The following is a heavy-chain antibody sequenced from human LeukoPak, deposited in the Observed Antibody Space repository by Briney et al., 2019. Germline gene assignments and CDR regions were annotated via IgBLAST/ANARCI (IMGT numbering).Heavy chain of an antibody. V-gene: IGHV3-74*01. CDR2: INSDGGST. Sequence: PGGSLRLSCAASGFTFSSYWMHWVRQAPGKGLVWVSRINSDGGSTSYADSVKGRFTISRDNAKNTLYLQMNSLRAEDTAVYYCARASYDSSGYYYDAFDIWGQGTMVTVSS. CDR1: GFTFSSYW. D-gene: IGHD3-22*01. J-gene: IGHJ3*02. CDR3: ARASYDSSGYYYDAFDI.